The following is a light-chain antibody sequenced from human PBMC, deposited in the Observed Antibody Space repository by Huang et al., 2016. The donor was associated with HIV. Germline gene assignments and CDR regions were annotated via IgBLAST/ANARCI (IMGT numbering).Light chain of an antibody. J-gene: IGKJ5*01. CDR2: DAS. Sequence: EIVLTQSPATLSLSPGERATLSCRASQSVSSYLAWYQQKPGQAPRLLIYDASNRATGIPARFSGGGSGTDFTLTISSLEPEGFAVYYGQQRSNWPVTFGQGTRLEIK. CDR3: QQRSNWPVT. CDR1: QSVSSY. V-gene: IGKV3-11*01.